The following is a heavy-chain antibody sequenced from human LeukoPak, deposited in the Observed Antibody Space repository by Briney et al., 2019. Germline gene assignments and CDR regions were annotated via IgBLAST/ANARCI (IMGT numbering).Heavy chain of an antibody. CDR2: ISGSAVST. CDR1: GLTFSSYA. J-gene: IGHJ4*02. Sequence: GGSLRLSCAPSGLTFSSYAMSWVRQAPGKGPEWVSTISGSAVSTYYADSVKGRFTISRDNSKNTLSLQMNSLRVEDTAVYYCAKLTTVTFSGWDYWGQGTLVTVSS. V-gene: IGHV3-23*01. CDR3: AKLTTVTFSGWDY. D-gene: IGHD4-17*01.